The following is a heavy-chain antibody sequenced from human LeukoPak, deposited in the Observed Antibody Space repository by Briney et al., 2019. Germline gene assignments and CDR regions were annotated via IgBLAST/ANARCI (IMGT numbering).Heavy chain of an antibody. CDR3: ARLGRYSYGSSRGPYFDY. J-gene: IGHJ4*02. CDR1: GYSFTSYW. CDR2: IYPGDSDT. V-gene: IGHV5-51*01. D-gene: IGHD5-18*01. Sequence: GESLKISCKGSGYSFTSYWIGWVRQMPGKGLEWMGIIYPGDSDTRHSPSFQGQVTISADKSISTAYLQWSSLKASDTAMYYCARLGRYSYGSSRGPYFDYWGQGTLVTVSS.